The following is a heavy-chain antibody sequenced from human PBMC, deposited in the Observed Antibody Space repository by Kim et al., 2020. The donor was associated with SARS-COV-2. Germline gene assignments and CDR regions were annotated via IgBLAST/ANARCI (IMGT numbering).Heavy chain of an antibody. CDR3: ARGGFVVGGDDYYYGMDV. V-gene: IGHV5-51*01. D-gene: IGHD2-15*01. J-gene: IGHJ6*02. CDR2: IYPGDSDT. CDR1: GYSFTSYW. Sequence: GESLKISCKGSGYSFTSYWIGWVRQMPGKGLEWMGIIYPGDSDTRYSPSFQGQVTISADKSISTAYLQWSSLKASDTAMYYCARGGFVVGGDDYYYGMDVWGQGTTVTVSS.